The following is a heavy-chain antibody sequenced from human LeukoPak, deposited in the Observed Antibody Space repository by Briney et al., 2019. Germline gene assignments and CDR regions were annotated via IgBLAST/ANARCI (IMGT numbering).Heavy chain of an antibody. J-gene: IGHJ5*02. V-gene: IGHV1-18*01. CDR1: GYTFSSYG. CDR3: ASATFYDFLTGYYKGFWFDP. D-gene: IGHD3-9*01. Sequence: PWASVKVSCKASGYTFSSYGISWVRQAPGQGLEWMGWISVYNGNTNYAQNVQGRVTMTTDTSTSTASMELRSLRSDDTAVYYCASATFYDFLTGYYKGFWFDPWGQGTLVTVSS. CDR2: ISVYNGNT.